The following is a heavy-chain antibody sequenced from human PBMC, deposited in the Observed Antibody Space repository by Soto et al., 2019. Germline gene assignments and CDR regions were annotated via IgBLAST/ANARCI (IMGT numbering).Heavy chain of an antibody. Sequence: ASVKVSCKASGYTFTSYDINWVRQATGQGLEWMGWMNPNSGNTGYAQKFQGRVTMTRNTSISTAYMELSSLRSEDTAVYYCARGMTTTIFYYYYYMDVWGKGTTVTVSS. D-gene: IGHD4-4*01. CDR1: GYTFTSYD. J-gene: IGHJ6*03. CDR2: MNPNSGNT. V-gene: IGHV1-8*01. CDR3: ARGMTTTIFYYYYYMDV.